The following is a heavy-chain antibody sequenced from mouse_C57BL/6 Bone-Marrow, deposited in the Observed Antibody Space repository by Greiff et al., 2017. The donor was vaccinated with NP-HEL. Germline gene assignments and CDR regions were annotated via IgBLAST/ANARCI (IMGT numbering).Heavy chain of an antibody. V-gene: IGHV2-5*01. Sequence: VQLQQSGPGLVQPSQSLSISCTVSGFSLTSYGVHWVRQSPGKGLEWLGVIWRGGSTDYNAAFMSRLSITKDNSKSQVFFKMNSLKADDTAIYYCAKGDYGSSPDWYFDVWGTGTTVTVSS. D-gene: IGHD1-1*01. CDR2: IWRGGST. CDR3: AKGDYGSSPDWYFDV. J-gene: IGHJ1*03. CDR1: GFSLTSYG.